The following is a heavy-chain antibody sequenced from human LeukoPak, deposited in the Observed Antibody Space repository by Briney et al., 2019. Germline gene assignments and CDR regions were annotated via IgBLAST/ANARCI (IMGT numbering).Heavy chain of an antibody. CDR1: GGSISSGDYY. CDR3: GRERRGYSSSWLEPDY. CDR2: IYYSGST. J-gene: IGHJ4*02. D-gene: IGHD6-13*01. Sequence: PSETLSLTCTVSGGSISSGDYYWSWIRQPPGKGLEWIGYIYYSGSTYYNPSLKSRVTISVDTSKNQFSLKLSSVTAADTAVYCCGRERRGYSSSWLEPDYWGQGTLVTVSS. V-gene: IGHV4-30-4*08.